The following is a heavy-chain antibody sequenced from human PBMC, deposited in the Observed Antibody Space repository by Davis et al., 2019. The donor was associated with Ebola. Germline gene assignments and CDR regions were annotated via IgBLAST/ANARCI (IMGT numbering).Heavy chain of an antibody. V-gene: IGHV4-34*01. J-gene: IGHJ5*02. CDR1: GGSLSGYY. D-gene: IGHD2-2*01. Sequence: PSETLSLTCAVYGGSLSGYYWTWIRQPPGTGLEWIGEIDLSGRSTCSSSLKSRVTISVDTSRNQFSLKVTSVTAADTAVYYCVRYCSSTTCNLLDPWGQGSLVIVSS. CDR2: IDLSGRS. CDR3: VRYCSSTTCNLLDP.